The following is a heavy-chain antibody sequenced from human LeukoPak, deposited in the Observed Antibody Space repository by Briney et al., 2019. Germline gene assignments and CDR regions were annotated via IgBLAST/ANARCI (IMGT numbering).Heavy chain of an antibody. Sequence: PSETLSLTCAVYGGSFSGYYWSWIRQPPGKGLEWIGEINHSGSTNYNPSLKSRVTISVDTSKNQFSLKLSSVTAADTAVYYCARDKEGLNYFDYWGQGTLVTVSS. V-gene: IGHV4-34*01. CDR2: INHSGST. J-gene: IGHJ4*02. CDR3: ARDKEGLNYFDY. CDR1: GGSFSGYY.